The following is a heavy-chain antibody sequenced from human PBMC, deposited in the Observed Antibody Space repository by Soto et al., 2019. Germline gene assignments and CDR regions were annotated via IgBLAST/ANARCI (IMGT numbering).Heavy chain of an antibody. V-gene: IGHV3-7*03. J-gene: IGHJ3*02. CDR2: IKEDGSET. CDR1: RFSFSGYW. D-gene: IGHD2-2*02. CDR3: ARQLCKTFTCFTFSAFDM. Sequence: EVQLVESGGGLVQAGGSLRLSCTASRFSFSGYWMIWVRQAPGKGPEWVASIKEDGSETHYVGSVRGRFTVSRDNAKNSLFLQMTSLRADDTAVYYCARQLCKTFTCFTFSAFDMWGQGTMVTVSS.